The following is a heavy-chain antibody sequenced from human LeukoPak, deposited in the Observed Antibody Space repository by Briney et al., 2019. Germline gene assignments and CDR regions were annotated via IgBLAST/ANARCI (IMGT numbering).Heavy chain of an antibody. CDR2: IGASGGST. CDR1: GFIFSSYA. Sequence: GGSLRLSCAASGFIFSSYAMSWVRQAPGKGLEWVSGIGASGGSTYYADSVKGRFTISRDNSKNTLYLQMNSLRTEDTAVYYCAKAEGYDILTGLDYWGQGTLVTVSS. V-gene: IGHV3-23*01. J-gene: IGHJ4*02. D-gene: IGHD3-9*01. CDR3: AKAEGYDILTGLDY.